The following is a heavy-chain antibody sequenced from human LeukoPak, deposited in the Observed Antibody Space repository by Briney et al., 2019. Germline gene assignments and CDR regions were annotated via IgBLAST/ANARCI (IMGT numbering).Heavy chain of an antibody. J-gene: IGHJ4*02. Sequence: SETLSLTCAVYDGSFSGYYWSWIRQPPGKRLEWVGEINHSGSTNYNPSLKSRVTISLDTSKSQFSLKVRYVTAADTAVYYCARGLNDSWTGENYWGQGTLVTVSS. D-gene: IGHD3-3*01. V-gene: IGHV4-34*01. CDR3: ARGLNDSWTGENY. CDR1: DGSFSGYY. CDR2: INHSGST.